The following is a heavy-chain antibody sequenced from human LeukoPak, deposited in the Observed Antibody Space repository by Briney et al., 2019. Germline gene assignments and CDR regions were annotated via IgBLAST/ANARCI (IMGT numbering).Heavy chain of an antibody. CDR1: GGTFSSYA. CDR3: ARPNGGQLWSDALDI. D-gene: IGHD5-18*01. J-gene: IGHJ3*02. CDR2: IIPILGIA. V-gene: IGHV1-69*04. Sequence: ASVKVSCKASGGTFSSYAISWVRQAPGQGLEWMGRIIPILGIANYAQKFQGRVTITADKSTSTAYMELSSLRSEDTAVYYCARPNGGQLWSDALDIWGQGTMVTVSS.